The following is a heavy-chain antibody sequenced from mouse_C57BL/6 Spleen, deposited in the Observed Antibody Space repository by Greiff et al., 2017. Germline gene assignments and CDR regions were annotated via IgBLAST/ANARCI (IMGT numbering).Heavy chain of an antibody. CDR3: ARNWDGYFDY. V-gene: IGHV1-54*01. J-gene: IGHJ2*01. CDR2: INPGSGGT. Sequence: QVQLQQSGAELVRPGTSVTVSCKASGYAFTNYLIEWVKQRPGQGLEWIGVINPGSGGTNYNEKFKGKATLTADKSSSTAYMQLSSLTSEDSAVYFCARNWDGYFDYWGQGTTLTVSS. CDR1: GYAFTNYL. D-gene: IGHD4-1*01.